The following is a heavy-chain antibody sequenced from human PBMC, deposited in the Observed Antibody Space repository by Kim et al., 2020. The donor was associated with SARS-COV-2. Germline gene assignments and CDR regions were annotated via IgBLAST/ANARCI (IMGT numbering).Heavy chain of an antibody. CDR1: GFTFSSYW. CDR2: IKQDGSEK. V-gene: IGHV3-7*01. Sequence: GGSLRLSCAASGFTFSSYWMSWVRQAPGKGLEWVANIKQDGSEKYYVDSVKGRFTISRDNAKNSLYLQMNSLRAEDTAVYYCARDTGVAVAGLPYFDYWGQGTLVTVSS. D-gene: IGHD6-19*01. CDR3: ARDTGVAVAGLPYFDY. J-gene: IGHJ4*02.